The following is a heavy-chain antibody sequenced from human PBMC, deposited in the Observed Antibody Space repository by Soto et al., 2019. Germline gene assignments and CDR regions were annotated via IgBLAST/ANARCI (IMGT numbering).Heavy chain of an antibody. CDR1: GDTFTNFG. V-gene: IGHV1-18*01. J-gene: IGHJ5*02. Sequence: HLVQSGPEVKKPGASITVSCKTSGDTFTNFGLSWVRQAPGQGLAWMGWIATYNTTRNYAQKFQGRLTLSTDTSTSTADMELTSLGYDDTAKYYCARVVRGVVNWFDPWCQGTLVTVSS. D-gene: IGHD3-10*01. CDR2: IATYNTTR. CDR3: ARVVRGVVNWFDP.